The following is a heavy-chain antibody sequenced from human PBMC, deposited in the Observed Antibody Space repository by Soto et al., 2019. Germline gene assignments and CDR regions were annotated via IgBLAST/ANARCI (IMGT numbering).Heavy chain of an antibody. V-gene: IGHV4-34*01. CDR3: ATLPPRIEVTVLPIPT. CDR1: GGSFSGYY. CDR2: INHIGST. J-gene: IGHJ5*02. Sequence: SETLSLTCAVYGGSFSGYYWTWIRQPPGTGLEWIGEINHIGSTNYNPSLRGRVTISVDKSNNQFSLTLKYVTAADTAVYYCATLPPRIEVTVLPIPTWGQGTLVTVSS. D-gene: IGHD2-15*01.